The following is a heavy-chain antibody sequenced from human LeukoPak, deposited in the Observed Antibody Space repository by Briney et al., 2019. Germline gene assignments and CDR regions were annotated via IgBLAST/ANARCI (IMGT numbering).Heavy chain of an antibody. CDR3: ARGEGLFDY. V-gene: IGHV4-34*01. Sequence: SETLSLTCAVYGGSFSGYYWSWIRQPPGKGLEWIGEINHSGSTNYNPSLKSRVTISVDTSKNQFSLKLSSVTAADTAVYYRARGEGLFDYWGQGTLVTVSS. J-gene: IGHJ4*02. CDR1: GGSFSGYY. CDR2: INHSGST.